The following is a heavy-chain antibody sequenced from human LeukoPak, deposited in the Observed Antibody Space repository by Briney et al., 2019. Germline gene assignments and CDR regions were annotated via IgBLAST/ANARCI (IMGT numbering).Heavy chain of an antibody. CDR2: ISGSGGST. Sequence: GGSLRLSCAASGFXFSSYAISWVRQAPGKGLEWVSGISGSGGSTYYADSVKGRFTISRDNSKNTLYLQMNSLRVEDTAVYYCAKGAGTTMVRGVITGYYYYYGMDVWGQGTTVTVSS. J-gene: IGHJ6*01. CDR3: AKGAGTTMVRGVITGYYYYYGMDV. D-gene: IGHD3-10*01. CDR1: GFXFSSYA. V-gene: IGHV3-23*01.